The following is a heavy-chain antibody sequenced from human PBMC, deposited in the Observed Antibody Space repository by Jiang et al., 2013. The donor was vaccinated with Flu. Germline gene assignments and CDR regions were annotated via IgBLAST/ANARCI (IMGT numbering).Heavy chain of an antibody. J-gene: IGHJ4*02. V-gene: IGHV1-2*02. CDR1: GYTFTGYY. Sequence: SGAEVKKPGASVMVSCQASGYTFTGYYIHWVRQAPGQGLEWMGWINPSTGVTDYAQKFQGRVTMTRDASISTAYLDLSRLRFDDTAVYYCARGDDYGDYVAYWGLGTLVTVSS. CDR3: ARGDDYGDYVAY. CDR2: INPSTGVT. D-gene: IGHD4-17*01.